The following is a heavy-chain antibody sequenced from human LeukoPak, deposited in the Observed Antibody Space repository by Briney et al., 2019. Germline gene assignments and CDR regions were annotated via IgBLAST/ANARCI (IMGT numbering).Heavy chain of an antibody. J-gene: IGHJ4*02. Sequence: GESLKISCKGSGYSFTSYWIGWVRQMPGKGLEWMGIIYPGDSDTRYSPSFQGQVTISADKSISTAYLQWSSLKASDTAMYYCARRMIAAAGPSYFDCWGQGTLVAVSS. CDR3: ARRMIAAAGPSYFDC. CDR2: IYPGDSDT. CDR1: GYSFTSYW. D-gene: IGHD6-13*01. V-gene: IGHV5-51*01.